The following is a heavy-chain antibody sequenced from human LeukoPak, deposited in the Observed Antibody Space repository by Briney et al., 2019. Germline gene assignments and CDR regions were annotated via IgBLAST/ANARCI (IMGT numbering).Heavy chain of an antibody. Sequence: GRSLRLSCAASGFTFSSYAMHWVRQAPGKGLEWVAVISYDGSNKYYADSVKGRFTISRDNAKNSLYLQMNSLRAEDTAVYYCARDFAGPDVRGVKGHWFDPWGQGTLVTVSS. CDR1: GFTFSSYA. V-gene: IGHV3-30*04. CDR3: ARDFAGPDVRGVKGHWFDP. CDR2: ISYDGSNK. D-gene: IGHD3-10*02. J-gene: IGHJ5*02.